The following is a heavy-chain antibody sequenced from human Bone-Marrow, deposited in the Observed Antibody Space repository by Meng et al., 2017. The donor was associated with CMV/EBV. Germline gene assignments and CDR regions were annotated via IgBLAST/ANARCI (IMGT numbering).Heavy chain of an antibody. CDR2: ISGSGGST. CDR1: TFSSYA. D-gene: IGHD3-22*01. CDR3: AKGYYDSSGYRKLNWFDP. V-gene: IGHV3-23*01. J-gene: IGHJ5*02. Sequence: TFSSYAMSWVRQAPGKGLEWVSAISGSGGSTYYADSVKGRFTISRDNSKNTLYLQMNSLRAEDTAVYYCAKGYYDSSGYRKLNWFDPWGQGTLVTVSS.